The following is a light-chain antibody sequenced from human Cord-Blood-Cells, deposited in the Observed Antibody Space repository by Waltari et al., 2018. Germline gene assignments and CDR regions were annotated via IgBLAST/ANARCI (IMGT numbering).Light chain of an antibody. J-gene: IGKJ4*01. V-gene: IGKV1-33*01. Sequence: DIQMTQSPSSLSASVGDRVTITCQASQDISNYLNWYHQKPGKAPKLLIYEASNLETGVPSRFSGSGYGTDFTFTISSLQPEDIATYYCQQYDNLLFTFGAGTKVEIK. CDR2: EAS. CDR1: QDISNY. CDR3: QQYDNLLFT.